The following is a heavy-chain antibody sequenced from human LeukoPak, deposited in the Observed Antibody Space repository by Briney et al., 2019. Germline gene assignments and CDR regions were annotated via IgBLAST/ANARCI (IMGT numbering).Heavy chain of an antibody. CDR2: ISSSGSTI. CDR3: ARDWRDSSGYYSYYFDY. CDR1: GFTLSSYE. J-gene: IGHJ4*02. Sequence: PGGSLRLSCAASGFTLSSYEMNWVRQAPGKGLEWVLYISSSGSTIYYADSVKGRFTISRDNAKNSLYLQMISLRAEDTAVYYCARDWRDSSGYYSYYFDYWGQGTLVTVSS. V-gene: IGHV3-48*03. D-gene: IGHD3-22*01.